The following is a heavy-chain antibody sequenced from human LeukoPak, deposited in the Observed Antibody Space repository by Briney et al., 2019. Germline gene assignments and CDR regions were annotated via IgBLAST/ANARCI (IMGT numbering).Heavy chain of an antibody. Sequence: PSETLSLTCTVSGGSISSYYWSWIRQPPGKGLEWIGYIYYSGSTYYNPSLKSRVTISVDTSKNQFSLKLSSVTAADTAVYYCARDGSQLWLNWFDPWGQGTLVTVSS. J-gene: IGHJ5*02. V-gene: IGHV4-59*12. D-gene: IGHD5-18*01. CDR1: GGSISSYY. CDR3: ARDGSQLWLNWFDP. CDR2: IYYSGST.